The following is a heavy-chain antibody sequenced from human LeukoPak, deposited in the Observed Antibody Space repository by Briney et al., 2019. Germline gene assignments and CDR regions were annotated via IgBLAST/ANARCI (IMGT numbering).Heavy chain of an antibody. Sequence: PSETLSLTCAVYGGSFSGYYWSWIRQPPGKGLEWIGEINHSGSTNYNPSLKSRVTISVDTSKNQFSLKLSSVTAADTAVYYCAGKEWELHPFDYWGQGTLVTVSS. J-gene: IGHJ4*02. CDR1: GGSFSGYY. V-gene: IGHV4-34*01. CDR2: INHSGST. D-gene: IGHD1-26*01. CDR3: AGKEWELHPFDY.